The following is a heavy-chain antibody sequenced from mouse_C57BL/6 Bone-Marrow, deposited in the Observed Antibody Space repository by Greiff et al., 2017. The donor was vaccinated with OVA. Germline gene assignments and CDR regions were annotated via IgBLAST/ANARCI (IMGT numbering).Heavy chain of an antibody. D-gene: IGHD2-12*01. CDR1: GYTFTSYW. J-gene: IGHJ4*01. V-gene: IGHV1-64*01. Sequence: VQLQQPGAELVKPGASVKLSCKASGYTFTSYWMHWVKQRPGQGLEWIGMIHPNSGSTNYNEKFKSKATLTVDKSSSTAYMQLSSLTSEDSAGYYCARNDGYAMDYWGQGTSVTVSS. CDR2: IHPNSGST. CDR3: ARNDGYAMDY.